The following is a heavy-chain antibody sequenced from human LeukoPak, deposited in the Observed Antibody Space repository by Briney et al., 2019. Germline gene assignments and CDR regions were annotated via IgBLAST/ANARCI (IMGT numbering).Heavy chain of an antibody. D-gene: IGHD6-13*01. Sequence: SETLSLTCTVSGGSISSSSYYWGWIRQPPGKGLEWIGEINHSGSTNYNPSLKSRVTISVDTSKKQISLKLSSVTAADTAVYYCARFAAAGKDIDYWGQGTLVTVSS. CDR2: INHSGST. CDR3: ARFAAAGKDIDY. V-gene: IGHV4-39*07. CDR1: GGSISSSSYY. J-gene: IGHJ4*02.